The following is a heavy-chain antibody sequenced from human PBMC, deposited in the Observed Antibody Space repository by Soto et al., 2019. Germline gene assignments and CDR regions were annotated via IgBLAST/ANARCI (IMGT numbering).Heavy chain of an antibody. CDR3: ARDLGAVAGGRYYYYGMDV. J-gene: IGHJ6*02. V-gene: IGHV4-34*01. Sequence: SETLSLTCAVYGGSFSGYYWSWIRQPPGKGLEWIGGINHSGSTNYNPSLKSRVTISVDTSKNQFSLKLSSVTAADTAVYYCARDLGAVAGGRYYYYGMDVWGQGTLVTVSS. CDR2: INHSGST. D-gene: IGHD6-19*01. CDR1: GGSFSGYY.